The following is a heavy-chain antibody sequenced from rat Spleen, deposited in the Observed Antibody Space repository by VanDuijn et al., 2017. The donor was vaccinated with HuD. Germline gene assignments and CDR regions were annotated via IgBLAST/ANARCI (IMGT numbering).Heavy chain of an antibody. J-gene: IGHJ2*01. V-gene: IGHV2-45*01. CDR2: MWRGGST. Sequence: QVQLMESGPGLVQPSETLSLTCTVSGFSLTSYNVHWVGQPPGKGLEWMGVMWRGGSTDYNSDLKSRLSISRDISKNQVFLKMKSLQSEDTSTYYCARDMGAHWGQGVMVTVSS. CDR1: GFSLTSYN. D-gene: IGHD1-3*01. CDR3: ARDMGAH.